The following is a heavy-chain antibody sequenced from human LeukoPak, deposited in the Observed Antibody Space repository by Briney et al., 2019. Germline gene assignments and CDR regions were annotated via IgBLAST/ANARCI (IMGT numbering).Heavy chain of an antibody. V-gene: IGHV1-69*05. J-gene: IGHJ1*01. D-gene: IGHD3-22*01. CDR2: IIPIFGTA. CDR1: GGTFSSYA. CDR3: ARALYYYDSSGYYPGNFQH. Sequence: SVKVSCKASGGTFSSYAISWVRQAPGQGLEWMGRIIPIFGTANYVQKFQGRVTITTDESTSTAYMELSSLRSEDTAVYYCARALYYYDSSGYYPGNFQHWGQGTLVTVSS.